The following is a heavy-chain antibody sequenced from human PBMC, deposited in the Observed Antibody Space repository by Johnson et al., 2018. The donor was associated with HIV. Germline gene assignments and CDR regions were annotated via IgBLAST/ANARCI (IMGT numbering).Heavy chain of an antibody. D-gene: IGHD1-26*01. V-gene: IGHV3-23*04. J-gene: IGHJ3*02. CDR1: GFTFSSYA. CDR2: ISGSGGST. CDR3: ARDPGPQWELEATDAFDI. Sequence: VQLVESGGGLVQPGGSLRLSCAASGFTFSSYAMSWVRQAPGKGLEWVSAISGSGGSTYYADSAQGRFPISRDKSKNTLYLQMNSLRAEDTAVYYCARDPGPQWELEATDAFDIWGQGTMVTVSS.